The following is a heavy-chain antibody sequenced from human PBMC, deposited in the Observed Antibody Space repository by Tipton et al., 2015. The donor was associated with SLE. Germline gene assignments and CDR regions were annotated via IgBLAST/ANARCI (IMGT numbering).Heavy chain of an antibody. D-gene: IGHD6-13*01. CDR1: GFTFSNYW. CDR3: ARDDEVHSSWYNWFDP. CDR2: IDSDGSNT. Sequence: SLRLSCAASGFTFSNYWMHWVRQASGKGLEWVARIDSDGSNTMYADSVKGRFTISRDNAKNTMDLQMNTLRADDTAVYYCARDDEVHSSWYNWFDPWGQGTLVTVSS. V-gene: IGHV3-74*03. J-gene: IGHJ5*02.